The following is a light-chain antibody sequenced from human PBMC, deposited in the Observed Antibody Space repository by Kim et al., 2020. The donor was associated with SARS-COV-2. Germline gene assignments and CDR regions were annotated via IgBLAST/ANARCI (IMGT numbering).Light chain of an antibody. V-gene: IGLV4-69*01. J-gene: IGLJ2*01. CDR1: SGHNSYA. CDR3: QTWGTGGE. Sequence: QLVLTQSPSASASLGASVKLTCTLSSGHNSYAIAWHQQQPEKGPRYLMKLNSDGSHSKGDGIPDRFSGSSSGAERYLTISSLQSEDEADYYCQTWGTGGEFGGGTQLTVL. CDR2: LNSDGSH.